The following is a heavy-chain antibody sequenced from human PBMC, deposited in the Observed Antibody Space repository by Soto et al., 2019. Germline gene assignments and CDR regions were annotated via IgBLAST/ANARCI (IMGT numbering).Heavy chain of an antibody. CDR3: ARELGPLEIFGTNYGMDV. D-gene: IGHD3-3*01. CDR2: ISSSGSTI. Sequence: GGSLRLSCAASGFTFSDYYMSWIRQAPGKGLEWVSYISSSGSTIYYADSVKGRFTISRDNAKNSLYLLMNSLRAEDTAVYYCARELGPLEIFGTNYGMDVWGQGSTVNVSS. V-gene: IGHV3-11*01. CDR1: GFTFSDYY. J-gene: IGHJ6*02.